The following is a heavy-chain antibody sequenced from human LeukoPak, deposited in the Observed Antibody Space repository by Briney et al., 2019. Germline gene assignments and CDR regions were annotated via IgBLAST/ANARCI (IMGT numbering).Heavy chain of an antibody. Sequence: ASVKVSCKASGYTFTSHYMHWVRQAPGQGLEGMGIINPSGGSTSYAQKFQGRVTMTRDMSTSTVYMELSSLRSEDTAVYYCARDRYSSGWSGDYWGQGTLVTVSS. CDR2: INPSGGST. CDR3: ARDRYSSGWSGDY. V-gene: IGHV1-46*01. J-gene: IGHJ4*02. CDR1: GYTFTSHY. D-gene: IGHD6-19*01.